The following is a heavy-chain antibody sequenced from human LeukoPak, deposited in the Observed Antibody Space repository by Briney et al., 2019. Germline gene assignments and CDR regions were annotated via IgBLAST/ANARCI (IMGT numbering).Heavy chain of an antibody. CDR2: IYSGGST. CDR1: GFTVSSNY. V-gene: IGHV3-53*01. D-gene: IGHD3-10*01. J-gene: IGHJ6*02. CDR3: ARIHSGMSMDV. Sequence: PGGSLRLSCAASGFTVSSNYMSWVRQAPGKGLEWVSVIYSGGSTYYADSVKGRFTISRDNSKNTLYLQMSSLRAEDTAMYYCARIHSGMSMDVWGQGTTVTVSS.